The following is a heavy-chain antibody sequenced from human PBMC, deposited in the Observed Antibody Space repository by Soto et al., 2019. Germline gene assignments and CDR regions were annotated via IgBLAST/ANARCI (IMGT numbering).Heavy chain of an antibody. Sequence: ASVKVSCKASGDTFTTYDINWVRQATGHGLEWMGWINPNSGNIGYAQRFQGRVTMTRDTAISTAYMEVSSLRSDDTAVYYCARGRASGSYYLLDYWGKGTLVTVSS. D-gene: IGHD3-10*01. CDR1: GDTFTTYD. CDR2: INPNSGNI. V-gene: IGHV1-8*01. CDR3: ARGRASGSYYLLDY. J-gene: IGHJ4*02.